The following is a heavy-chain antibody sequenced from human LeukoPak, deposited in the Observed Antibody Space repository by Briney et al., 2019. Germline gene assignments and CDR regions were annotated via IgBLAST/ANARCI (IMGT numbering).Heavy chain of an antibody. J-gene: IGHJ4*02. CDR3: VSGFLQWLY. D-gene: IGHD3-3*01. CDR1: GFIFGGYW. Sequence: PGGSLRLSCAASGFIFGGYWVSWVRQAPGGGLEWVANTNPDGSIKYYVDSVNGRFTISRDNAKNSLYLQMNSLRAEDTAVYYCVSGFLQWLYWGQGTLVTVSS. CDR2: TNPDGSIK. V-gene: IGHV3-7*01.